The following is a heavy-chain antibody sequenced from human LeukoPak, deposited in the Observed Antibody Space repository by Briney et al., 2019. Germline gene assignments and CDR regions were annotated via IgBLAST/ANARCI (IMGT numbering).Heavy chain of an antibody. CDR1: GYTLTRYG. CDR2: ISAYNGNT. V-gene: IGHV1-18*01. Sequence: ASVKVSCKATGYTLTRYGISGVGQAPGKGGEGMGWISAYNGNTRNAQKLQGRLTMTTHSSSSTAYMELRSLRSVDTAVYYSAIGDTVWFAPWGQGPLVTVSS. J-gene: IGHJ5*02. D-gene: IGHD5-18*01. CDR3: AIGDTVWFAP.